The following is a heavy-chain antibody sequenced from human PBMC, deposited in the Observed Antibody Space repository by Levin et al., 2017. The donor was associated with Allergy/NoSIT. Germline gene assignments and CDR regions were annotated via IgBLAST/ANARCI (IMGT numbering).Heavy chain of an antibody. J-gene: IGHJ3*02. Sequence: SETLSLTCTVSGGSISSSSYYWGWIRQPPGKGLEWIGSIYYSGSTYYNPSLKSRVTISVDTSKNQFSLKLSSVTAADTAVYYCASGYYDILTGSVDAFDIWGQGTMVTVSS. D-gene: IGHD3-9*01. CDR1: GGSISSSSYY. CDR2: IYYSGST. V-gene: IGHV4-39*01. CDR3: ASGYYDILTGSVDAFDI.